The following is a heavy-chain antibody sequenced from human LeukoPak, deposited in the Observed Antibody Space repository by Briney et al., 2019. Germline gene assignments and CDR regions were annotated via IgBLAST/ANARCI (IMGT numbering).Heavy chain of an antibody. CDR2: MSYDGTNK. J-gene: IGHJ4*02. CDR1: GFTFSSHG. Sequence: AGGSLRLSCAASGFTFSSHGMHWVRQAPGKGLEWVALMSYDGTNKVYADSVKGRFTISRDSSKNTLYLEMNNLRAEDTAVYYCAKRGYCSGGRCYSFHFDYWGQGTLVTVTS. CDR3: AKRGYCSGGRCYSFHFDY. D-gene: IGHD2-15*01. V-gene: IGHV3-30*18.